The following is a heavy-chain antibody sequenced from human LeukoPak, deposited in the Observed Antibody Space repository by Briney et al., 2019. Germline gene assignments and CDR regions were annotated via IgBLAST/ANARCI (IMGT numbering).Heavy chain of an antibody. CDR2: ISGSGGST. V-gene: IGHV3-23*01. CDR3: AKGVGQWLVKLAFDI. J-gene: IGHJ3*02. Sequence: GGSLRPSCAASGFTFSSYAMSWVRQAPGKGLEWVSAISGSGGSTYYADSAKGRFTISRDNSKNTLYLQMNSLRAEDTAVYYCAKGVGQWLVKLAFDIWGQGTMVTVSS. D-gene: IGHD6-19*01. CDR1: GFTFSSYA.